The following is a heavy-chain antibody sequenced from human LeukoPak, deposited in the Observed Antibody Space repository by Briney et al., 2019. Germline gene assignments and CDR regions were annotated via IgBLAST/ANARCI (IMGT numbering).Heavy chain of an antibody. CDR1: GYTFTSYG. J-gene: IGHJ4*02. V-gene: IGHV1-18*01. D-gene: IGHD3-3*01. CDR3: ASHYDFWSGQTHRGGLFDY. CDR2: ISAYNGNT. Sequence: ASVKVSCKASGYTFTSYGISWVRQAPGQGLEWMGWISAYNGNTNYAQKLQGRVTMTTDTSTSTAYLELRSLRSDDTAVYYCASHYDFWSGQTHRGGLFDYWGQGTLVTVSS.